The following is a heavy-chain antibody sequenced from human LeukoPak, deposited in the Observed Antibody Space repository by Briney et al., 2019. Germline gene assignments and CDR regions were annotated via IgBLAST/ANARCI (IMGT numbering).Heavy chain of an antibody. CDR1: GYTFTCNY. Sequence: GASVKVSCKASGYTFTCNYMYWVRQAPGQGLEWMGWINPNSGGTNYAQKFQGRVTMTRDTSISTAYMELSRLRSDDTAVYYCTRAAYCSGGSCSDWFDPWGQGTLVTASS. CDR2: INPNSGGT. D-gene: IGHD2-15*01. V-gene: IGHV1-2*02. CDR3: TRAAYCSGGSCSDWFDP. J-gene: IGHJ5*02.